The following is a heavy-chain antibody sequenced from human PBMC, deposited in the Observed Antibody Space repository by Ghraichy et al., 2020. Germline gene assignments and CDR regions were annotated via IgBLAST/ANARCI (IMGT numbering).Heavy chain of an antibody. CDR2: ISSSSSTI. CDR3: ARVVVFSPTVVVVAATHYYYYYYMDV. D-gene: IGHD2-15*01. V-gene: IGHV3-48*02. CDR1: GFTFSSYS. Sequence: GGSLRLSCAASGFTFSSYSMNWVRQAPGKGLEWVSYISSSSSTIYYADSVKGRFTISRDNAKNSLYLQMNSLRDEDTAVYYCARVVVFSPTVVVVAATHYYYYYYMDVWGKGTTVTVSS. J-gene: IGHJ6*03.